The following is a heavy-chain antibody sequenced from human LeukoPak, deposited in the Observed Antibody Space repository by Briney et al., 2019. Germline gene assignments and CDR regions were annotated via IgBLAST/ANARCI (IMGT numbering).Heavy chain of an antibody. CDR1: GFTFRSYS. CDR3: ARDSSDAYNPEPGY. V-gene: IGHV3-48*02. J-gene: IGHJ4*02. Sequence: TGGSLRLSCAASGFTFRSYSMNWVSQAPGKGLEWVSFISGMSSTIYYADSVKGRFTISRDNAKNSVYLQMNSLRDEDTAVYYCARDSSDAYNPEPGYWGQGTLVTVSS. CDR2: ISGMSSTI. D-gene: IGHD5-24*01.